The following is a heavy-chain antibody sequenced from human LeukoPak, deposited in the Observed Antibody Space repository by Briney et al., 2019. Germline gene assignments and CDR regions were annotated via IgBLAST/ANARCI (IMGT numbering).Heavy chain of an antibody. Sequence: GGSLRLSCAASGFTFSSYSMNWVRQAPGKGLECVSSISSSSSYIYYADSVKGRFTISRDNAKNSLYLQMNSLRAEDTAVYYCASYYDILTGYYTFDYWGQGTLVTVSS. CDR2: ISSSSSYI. V-gene: IGHV3-21*01. CDR3: ASYYDILTGYYTFDY. D-gene: IGHD3-9*01. J-gene: IGHJ4*02. CDR1: GFTFSSYS.